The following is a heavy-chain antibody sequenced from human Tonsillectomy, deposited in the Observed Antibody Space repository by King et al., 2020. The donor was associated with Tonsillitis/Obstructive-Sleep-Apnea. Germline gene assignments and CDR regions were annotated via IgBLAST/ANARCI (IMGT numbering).Heavy chain of an antibody. CDR2: ISWGGGCT. Sequence: VQLVESGGGLVQPGGSLRLSCSASGFPFSSYAMSWVRHAPGKGLEWGAAISWGGGCTFYAAAVKGRFTLSRDNSKTTLYLQMNSLRVEDTAVYYCASLRSDSRGWYEFDYWGQGTLVTVSS. J-gene: IGHJ4*02. CDR1: GFPFSSYA. V-gene: IGHV3-23*04. CDR3: ASLRSDSRGWYEFDY. D-gene: IGHD6-19*01.